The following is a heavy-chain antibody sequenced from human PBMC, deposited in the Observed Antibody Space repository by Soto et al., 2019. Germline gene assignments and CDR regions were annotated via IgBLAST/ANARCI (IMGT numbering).Heavy chain of an antibody. CDR2: IIPLIGTA. V-gene: IGHV1-69*18. J-gene: IGHJ6*02. Sequence: QVQLVQSGAEVRKPGSSVTVSCKASGGTFSTYGITWVRQAPGQGLEWMGNIIPLIGTANYAQRFRGRVTISADESPTAAYIELTSLRSEDTAVYYCARVVMTTVPASFYYGLDVWGQGTTVTVSS. CDR1: GGTFSTYG. D-gene: IGHD4-4*01. CDR3: ARVVMTTVPASFYYGLDV.